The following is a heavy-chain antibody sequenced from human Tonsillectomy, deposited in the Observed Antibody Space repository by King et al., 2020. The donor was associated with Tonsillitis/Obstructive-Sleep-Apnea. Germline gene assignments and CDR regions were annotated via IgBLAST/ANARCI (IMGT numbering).Heavy chain of an antibody. J-gene: IGHJ5*02. V-gene: IGHV4-34*01. Sequence: QVQLQQWGAGLLKPSETLSLTCAVYGGSFSGYYWSWIRQPPGKGLEWIGEINHSGSTNYNPSLKSRVTISVDTSKNQFSLKLSSVTAADTAVYYCAPLGYCSSTSCKQNPSGWFDPWGQGTLVTVSS. CDR3: APLGYCSSTSCKQNPSGWFDP. CDR2: INHSGST. CDR1: GGSFSGYY. D-gene: IGHD2-2*01.